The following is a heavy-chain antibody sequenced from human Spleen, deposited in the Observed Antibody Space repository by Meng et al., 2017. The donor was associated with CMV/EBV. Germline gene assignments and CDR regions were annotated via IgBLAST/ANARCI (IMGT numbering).Heavy chain of an antibody. D-gene: IGHD2-8*01. V-gene: IGHV3-30*03. J-gene: IGHJ4*02. CDR1: RFTFSSYG. CDR3: ARGQTLNGFGFDC. Sequence: SLKISCAASRFTFSSYGMHWVRQAPGKGLEWMAVISYDGINKFYADSVKGRFTISRDNSKNTLYLQMNSLRAEDTAVYYCARGQTLNGFGFDCWGQGALVTVSS. CDR2: ISYDGINK.